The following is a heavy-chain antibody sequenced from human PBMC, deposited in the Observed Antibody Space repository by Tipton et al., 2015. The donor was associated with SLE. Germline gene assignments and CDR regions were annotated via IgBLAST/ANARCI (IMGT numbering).Heavy chain of an antibody. CDR2: IRYDGSIK. V-gene: IGHV3-30*02. J-gene: IGHJ3*02. CDR3: VKVGKEAPSFAFDI. D-gene: IGHD1-26*01. CDR1: GFTFAGYG. Sequence: SLRLSCVASGFTFAGYGMHWVRQAPGKGLECVAFIRYDGSIKDYADSVKGRFTISRDNSKNTLYVQMNSLRLEDTAVYYCVKVGKEAPSFAFDIWGQGTTVTVSS.